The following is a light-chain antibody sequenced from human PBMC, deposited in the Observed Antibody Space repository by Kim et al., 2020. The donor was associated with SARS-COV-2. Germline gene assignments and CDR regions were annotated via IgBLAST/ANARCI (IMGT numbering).Light chain of an antibody. V-gene: IGLV3-21*04. Sequence: SYELTQPPSVSVAPGKTASITCGGNNIGSKSVHWYQQKPGQAPVLVIYYDSNRPSGIPERLSGSNSGSTATLTISRVEAGDEADYYCQVWDSSSDHRVFGGGTQLTVL. J-gene: IGLJ3*02. CDR2: YDS. CDR3: QVWDSSSDHRV. CDR1: NIGSKS.